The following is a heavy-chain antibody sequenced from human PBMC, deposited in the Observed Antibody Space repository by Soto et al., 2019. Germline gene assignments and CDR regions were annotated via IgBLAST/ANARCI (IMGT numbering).Heavy chain of an antibody. V-gene: IGHV1-18*01. CDR3: ARSDSGAAIRGYYFAY. Sequence: ASVKVSCKASGYTFTSYGISWVRQAPGQGLEWMGWISAYNGNTNYAQKLQGRVTMTTDTSTSTAYMELRSLRSDDTAVYYCARSDSGAAIRGYYFAYWGQGTLVTVSS. CDR1: GYTFTSYG. D-gene: IGHD3-10*01. CDR2: ISAYNGNT. J-gene: IGHJ4*02.